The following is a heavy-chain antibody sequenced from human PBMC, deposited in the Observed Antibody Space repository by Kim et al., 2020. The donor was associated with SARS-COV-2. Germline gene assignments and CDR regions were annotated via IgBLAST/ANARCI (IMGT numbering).Heavy chain of an antibody. V-gene: IGHV4-59*01. CDR1: GGSISSYY. CDR2: IYYSGST. D-gene: IGHD4-17*01. CDR3: ARNRDGDYPLVDY. Sequence: SETLSLTCTVSGGSISSYYWSWIRQPPGKGLEWIGYIYYSGSTNYNPSLKSRVTISVDTSKNQFSLKLSSVTAADTAVYYCARNRDGDYPLVDYWGQGTLVTVSS. J-gene: IGHJ4*02.